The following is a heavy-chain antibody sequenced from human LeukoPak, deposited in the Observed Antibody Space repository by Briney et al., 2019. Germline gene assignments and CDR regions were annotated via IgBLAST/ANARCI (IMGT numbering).Heavy chain of an antibody. CDR2: IIPILGIA. Sequence: SVKVSCKASGGTFSSYAISWVRQAPGQGIEWTGRIIPILGIANYAQKFQGRVTITADKSTSTAYMELSRLRSDDTAVYYCARAWPTYYYDSSGYYPGDYWGQGTLVTVSS. CDR1: GGTFSSYA. D-gene: IGHD3-22*01. CDR3: ARAWPTYYYDSSGYYPGDY. J-gene: IGHJ4*02. V-gene: IGHV1-69*04.